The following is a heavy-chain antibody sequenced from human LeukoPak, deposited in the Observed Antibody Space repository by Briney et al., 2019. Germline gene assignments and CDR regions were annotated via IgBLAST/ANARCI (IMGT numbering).Heavy chain of an antibody. D-gene: IGHD6-13*01. CDR3: ARQYGPGYSSTWYFDY. Sequence: SETLSLTCTVSGGSISSSAYSWVWIRQPPGKGLDWIGNIYDSGNTYYNPSLKSRVTISVDTSKNQFSLKLNSVTAADTAVYYCARQYGPGYSSTWYFDYWGQGTLVTVSS. CDR1: GGSISSSAYS. CDR2: IYDSGNT. V-gene: IGHV4-39*01. J-gene: IGHJ4*02.